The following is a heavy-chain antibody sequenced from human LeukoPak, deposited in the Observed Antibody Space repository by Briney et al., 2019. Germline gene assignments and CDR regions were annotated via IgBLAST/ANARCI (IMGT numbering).Heavy chain of an antibody. CDR2: IIPIFGTA. CDR1: GGTFSSYA. V-gene: IGHV1-69*05. D-gene: IGHD3-9*01. J-gene: IGHJ4*02. Sequence: SVKVSCKASGGTFSSYAISWVRRAPGQGLEWMGRIIPIFGTANYAQKFQGRVTISTDESTSTAYMELSSLRSEDTAVYYCARGHFDWLFPDYWGQGTLVTVSS. CDR3: ARGHFDWLFPDY.